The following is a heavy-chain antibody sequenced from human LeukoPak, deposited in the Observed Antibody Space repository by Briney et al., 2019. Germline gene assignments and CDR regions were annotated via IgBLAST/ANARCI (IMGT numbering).Heavy chain of an antibody. J-gene: IGHJ6*03. CDR1: GGSIGTYY. D-gene: IGHD3-16*02. V-gene: IGHV4-59*08. Sequence: SETLSLTCTVSGGSIGTYYWSWVRQSPGTGLGWIGYIYVTGTRYNPYLQSRVTISVDRSRNQFFLKMTSVTAADTAVYYCARHIGGGIEDMDVWGRGTKVTVSS. CDR2: IYVTGT. CDR3: ARHIGGGIEDMDV.